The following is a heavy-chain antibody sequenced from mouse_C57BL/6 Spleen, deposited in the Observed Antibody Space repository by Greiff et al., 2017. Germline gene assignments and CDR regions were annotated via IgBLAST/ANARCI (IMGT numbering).Heavy chain of an antibody. CDR2: IYPGDGDT. V-gene: IGHV1-80*01. CDR3: AKGLIWWAMDY. CDR1: GYAFSSYW. J-gene: IGHJ4*01. D-gene: IGHD1-1*02. Sequence: VKLVESGAELVKPGASVKISCKASGYAFSSYWMNWVKQRPGKGLEWIGQIYPGDGDTNYNGKFKGKATLTADKSSSTAYMQLSSLTSEDSAVYFCAKGLIWWAMDYWGQGTSVTVSS.